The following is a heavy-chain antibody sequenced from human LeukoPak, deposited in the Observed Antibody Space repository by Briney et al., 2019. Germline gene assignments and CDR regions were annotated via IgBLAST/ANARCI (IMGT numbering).Heavy chain of an antibody. V-gene: IGHV1-18*01. J-gene: IGHJ4*02. CDR3: ARDQGYDYDFWSGYLDY. CDR1: GYTFTSYG. CDR2: ISAYNGNT. D-gene: IGHD3-3*01. Sequence: GASVKVSCKASGYTFTSYGISWVRQAPGQGLEWMGWISAYNGNTNYAQKLQGRVTMTTDTSTSTAYMELRSLRFDDTAVYYCARDQGYDYDFWSGYLDYWGQGTLVTVSS.